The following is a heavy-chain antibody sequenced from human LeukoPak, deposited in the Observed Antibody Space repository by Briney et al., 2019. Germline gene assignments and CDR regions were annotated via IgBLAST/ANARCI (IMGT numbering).Heavy chain of an antibody. CDR1: GDSISSSSYY. Sequence: SETLSLTCTVSGDSISSSSYYCHWIRQPPRQGLEWIGSFSYSGSTYYNPSLKSRVTISVDSSKNQFSLKLISVTAADTAVYYFARTVAAAAPGYWGQGILVTVSS. J-gene: IGHJ4*02. V-gene: IGHV4-39*01. CDR2: FSYSGST. CDR3: ARTVAAAAPGY. D-gene: IGHD6-13*01.